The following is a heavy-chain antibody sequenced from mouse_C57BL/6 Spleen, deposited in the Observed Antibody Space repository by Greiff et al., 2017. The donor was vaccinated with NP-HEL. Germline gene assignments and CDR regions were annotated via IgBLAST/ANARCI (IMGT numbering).Heavy chain of an antibody. D-gene: IGHD1-1*01. CDR2: FNPSSGFT. V-gene: IGHV1-7*01. CDR1: GYTFASYW. J-gene: IGHJ2*01. CDR3: ARGNTVVHLDY. Sequence: VKVVEFGAELAKPGASVKLSCKALGYTFASYWWPWVKQRPGQGWEWIGYFNPSSGFTKYNQKFKDKATLTADKSSSTAYMQLSSLTYEDSTVYYCARGNTVVHLDYWGQGTTLTVSS.